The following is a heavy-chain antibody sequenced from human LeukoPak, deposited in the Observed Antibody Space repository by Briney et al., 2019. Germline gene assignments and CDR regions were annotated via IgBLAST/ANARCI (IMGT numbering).Heavy chain of an antibody. J-gene: IGHJ5*02. CDR1: GGSISSYY. D-gene: IGHD3-3*01. CDR2: ICYSGST. Sequence: KPSETLSLTCTVSGGSISSYYWSWIRQPPGKGLEWIGYICYSGSTNYNPSLKSRVTISVDTSKDQFSLKLSSVTAADTAVYYCASLNQYDFWSGYYSWFDPWGQGTLVTVSS. V-gene: IGHV4-59*08. CDR3: ASLNQYDFWSGYYSWFDP.